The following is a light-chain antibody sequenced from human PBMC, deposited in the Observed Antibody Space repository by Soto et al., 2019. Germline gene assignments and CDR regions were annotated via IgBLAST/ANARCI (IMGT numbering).Light chain of an antibody. J-gene: IGKJ5*01. V-gene: IGKV1-5*01. CDR2: DVS. CDR1: QSLSTW. CDR3: QQYYSYLIT. Sequence: DIQMTQSPSTLSASVGDRVTITCRASQSLSTWLAWYQQKPGKAPKLLIFDVSNLESGVPSRFSGSGSGTDFTLTISCLQSEDFATYYCQQYYSYLITFGQGTRLEIK.